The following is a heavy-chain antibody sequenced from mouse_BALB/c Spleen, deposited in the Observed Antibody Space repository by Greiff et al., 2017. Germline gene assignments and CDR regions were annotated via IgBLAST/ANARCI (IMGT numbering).Heavy chain of an antibody. CDR3: ARWGYDGLFDD. CDR1: GYSITSGYS. D-gene: IGHD2-14*01. CDR2: IHYSGST. V-gene: IGHV3-1*02. J-gene: IGHJ2*01. Sequence: EVQLQQSGPDLVKPSQSLSLTCTVTGYSITSGYSWPWLRQFPGNKLEWMGYIHYSGSTNYNPSLKSRISITRDTSKNQFFLQLNSVTTEDTATYYCARWGYDGLFDDWGEGTTLTVSS.